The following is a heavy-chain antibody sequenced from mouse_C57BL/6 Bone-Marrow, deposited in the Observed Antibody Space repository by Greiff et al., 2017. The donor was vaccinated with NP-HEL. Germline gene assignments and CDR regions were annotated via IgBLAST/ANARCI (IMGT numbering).Heavy chain of an antibody. CDR1: GFNIKDDY. J-gene: IGHJ2*01. CDR3: TPTVVATNY. V-gene: IGHV14-4*01. Sequence: EVQLQQSGAELVRPGASVKLSCTASGFNIKDDYMHWVKQRPEQGLEWIGWIDPENGDTEYASKFQGKATITAYTSSNTAYLQLSSLTSEDTAVYYCTPTVVATNYWGQGTTLTVSS. CDR2: IDPENGDT. D-gene: IGHD1-1*01.